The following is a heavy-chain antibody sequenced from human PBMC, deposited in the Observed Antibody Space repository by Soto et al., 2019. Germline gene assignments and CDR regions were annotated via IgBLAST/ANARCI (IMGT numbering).Heavy chain of an antibody. J-gene: IGHJ4*02. D-gene: IGHD1-20*01. CDR1: GGSISGSYYY. Sequence: SETLSLTCAVSGGSISGSYYYWAWLRQSPGRGPEWIGSVFYTGFTSYNPSLESRVSVSVDTSKSQFSLKLSAVTAADTAVYYCATSQKGYNWNYFDHWGQGALVTVSS. V-gene: IGHV4-39*01. CDR3: ATSQKGYNWNYFDH. CDR2: VFYTGFT.